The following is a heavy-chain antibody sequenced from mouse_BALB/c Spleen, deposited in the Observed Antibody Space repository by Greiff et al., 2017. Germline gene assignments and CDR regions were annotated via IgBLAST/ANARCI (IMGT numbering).Heavy chain of an antibody. CDR2: ISYSGST. V-gene: IGHV3-2*02. J-gene: IGHJ2*01. Sequence: EVQLVESGPGLVKPSQSLSLTCTVTGYSITSDYAWNWIRQFPGNKLEWMGYISYSGSTSYNPSLKSRISITRDTSKNQFFLQLNSVTTEDTATYYCAGDGYYYFDYWGQGTTLTVSS. CDR1: GYSITSDYA. D-gene: IGHD2-3*01. CDR3: AGDGYYYFDY.